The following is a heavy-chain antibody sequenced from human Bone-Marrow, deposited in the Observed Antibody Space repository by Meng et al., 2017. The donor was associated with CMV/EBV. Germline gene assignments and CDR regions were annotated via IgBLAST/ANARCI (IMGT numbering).Heavy chain of an antibody. J-gene: IGHJ3*02. CDR2: ISGYDGRT. CDR3: ARVGYDILTGYPADAFDI. D-gene: IGHD3-9*01. CDR1: GYTFTGYY. V-gene: IGHV1-2*02. Sequence: ASVKVSCKASGYTFTGYYMHWVRQAPGQGLEWMGWISGYDGRTNYGQKFQGRVTMTRDTSTSTVYMELSSLRSEDTAVYYCARVGYDILTGYPADAFDIWGQGTMVTVSS.